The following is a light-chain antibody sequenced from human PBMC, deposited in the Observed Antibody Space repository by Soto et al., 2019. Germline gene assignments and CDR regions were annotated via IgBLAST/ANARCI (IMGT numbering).Light chain of an antibody. J-gene: IGLJ1*01. CDR1: NIGSKN. V-gene: IGLV3-21*02. Sequence: SYELTQSPSVSVAPGQTARITCGGNNIGSKNVHWFQQRPGQAPVLVVFDDDDRPSGIPGRFSGSNSGNTATLTISRVEAGDEADYYCQVWDSSVLHPVFGTGTKVTVL. CDR3: QVWDSSVLHPV. CDR2: DDD.